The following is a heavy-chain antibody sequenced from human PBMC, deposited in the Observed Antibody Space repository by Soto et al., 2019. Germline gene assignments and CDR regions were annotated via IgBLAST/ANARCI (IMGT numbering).Heavy chain of an antibody. Sequence: EVQLVESGGGLVQPGRSLRLSCAASGFTFDDYAMHWVRQAPGKGLEWVSGISWNSGSIGYADSVKGRFTISRDNAKNSLYLQMNSLRAEDTALYYCAKVDIVVVPEGAFDIWGQGTMVTVSS. J-gene: IGHJ3*02. CDR3: AKVDIVVVPEGAFDI. D-gene: IGHD2-2*03. V-gene: IGHV3-9*01. CDR1: GFTFDDYA. CDR2: ISWNSGSI.